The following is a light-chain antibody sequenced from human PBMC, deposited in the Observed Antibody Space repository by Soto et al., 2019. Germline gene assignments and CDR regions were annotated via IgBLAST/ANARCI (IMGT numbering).Light chain of an antibody. CDR3: LRTYSFPRT. V-gene: IGKV1-12*01. J-gene: IGKJ1*01. CDR2: FAS. CDR1: QGIGDR. Sequence: DIQMTQSPSSVSASVGDRVTLTCRASQGIGDRLAWYQQKPGKVPQLLIYFASTLGSGVPSRFSGSGSGTDFILTINTLQADDFATYYCLRTYSFPRTFGQGTKVDIK.